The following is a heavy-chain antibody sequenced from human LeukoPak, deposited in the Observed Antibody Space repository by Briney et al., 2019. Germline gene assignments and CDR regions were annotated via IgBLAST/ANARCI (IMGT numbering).Heavy chain of an antibody. CDR2: ISGSGGHT. CDR1: GFTFSSSA. J-gene: IGHJ4*02. V-gene: IGHV3-23*01. D-gene: IGHD6-13*01. CDR3: AKDSKSSSWYSDYFDY. Sequence: GGSLRLSCAASGFTFSSSAMSWVRQAPGKGLEWVSGISGSGGHTYYADSVKGRFTISRDNSKNTLYLQMNSLRAEDTAVYYCAKDSKSSSWYSDYFDYWGQGTLVTVSS.